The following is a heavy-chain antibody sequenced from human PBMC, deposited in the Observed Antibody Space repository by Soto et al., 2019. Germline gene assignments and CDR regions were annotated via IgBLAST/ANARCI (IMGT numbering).Heavy chain of an antibody. CDR2: VYPGDSDA. CDR1: GDIFTTYW. J-gene: IGHJ6*02. CDR3: ARPLSGSYRLDYYGMPL. D-gene: IGHD3-16*02. Sequence: PGESLKISCMGSGDIFTTYWIAWVRQMPGKGLEWMGIVYPGDSDARYSPSFQGQVTISADKSISTAYLQWSSLKASDTDMYYCARPLSGSYRLDYYGMPLWGQGTTATVSX. V-gene: IGHV5-51*01.